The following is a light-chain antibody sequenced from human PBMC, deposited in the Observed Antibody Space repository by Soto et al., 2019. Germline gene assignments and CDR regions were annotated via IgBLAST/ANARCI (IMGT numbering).Light chain of an antibody. V-gene: IGKV3D-20*02. CDR2: DAS. Sequence: EIVLTQSPGTLSLSPGERATLSCRASQSVSSSYLAWYQQKPGQAPRLLIYDASNRATAIPARFSGSGSGTDFTLTISSLEPEDFAVYYCQQRSNWFLTFGQGTRLEIK. CDR1: QSVSSSY. J-gene: IGKJ5*01. CDR3: QQRSNWFLT.